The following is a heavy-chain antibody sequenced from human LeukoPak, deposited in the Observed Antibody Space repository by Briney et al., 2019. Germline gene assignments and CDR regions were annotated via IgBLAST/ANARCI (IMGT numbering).Heavy chain of an antibody. Sequence: GGSLRLSCAASGFTVSSNYMSWVRQAPGKGLEWVSVIYSGGSTYHADSVKGRFTISRDNSKNTLYLQMNSLRAEDTAVYYCAKGVSGDGYNYFDYWGQGTLVTVSS. D-gene: IGHD5-24*01. V-gene: IGHV3-53*01. J-gene: IGHJ4*02. CDR2: IYSGGST. CDR1: GFTVSSNY. CDR3: AKGVSGDGYNYFDY.